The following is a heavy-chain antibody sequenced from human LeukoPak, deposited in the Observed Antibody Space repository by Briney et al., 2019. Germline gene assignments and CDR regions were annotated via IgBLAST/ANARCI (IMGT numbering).Heavy chain of an antibody. D-gene: IGHD3-10*01. V-gene: IGHV3-48*03. CDR1: GFTFSSYE. Sequence: GGSLRLSCAASGFTFSSYEMNWVRQAPGKGLEWVSYISSSGSSIYYADSVKGRFTISRDNAKNSLYLQMNSLRAEDTAVYYCAKTYYYGSGSYYKFLDYWGQGTLVTVSS. CDR2: ISSSGSSI. J-gene: IGHJ4*02. CDR3: AKTYYYGSGSYYKFLDY.